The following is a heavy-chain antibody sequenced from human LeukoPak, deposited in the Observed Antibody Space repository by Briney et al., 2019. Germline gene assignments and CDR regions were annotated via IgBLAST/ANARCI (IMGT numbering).Heavy chain of an antibody. CDR3: AGSSWIPYNWFDP. CDR1: GGSISSSSYY. D-gene: IGHD5-18*01. V-gene: IGHV4-39*07. Sequence: PSETLSLTCTVSGGSISSSSYYWGWIRQPPGKGLEWIGSIYYSGSTYYNPSLKSRVTISVDTSKNQFSLKLSSVTAADTAVYYCAGSSWIPYNWFDPWGQGTLVTVSS. CDR2: IYYSGST. J-gene: IGHJ5*02.